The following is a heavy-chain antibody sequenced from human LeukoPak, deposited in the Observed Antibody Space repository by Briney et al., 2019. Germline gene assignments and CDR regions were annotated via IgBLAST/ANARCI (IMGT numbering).Heavy chain of an antibody. V-gene: IGHV1-2*06. D-gene: IGHD6-6*01. CDR1: GYTFTGYY. Sequence: ASVKVSCKASGYTFTGYYMHWVRQAPGQGLVWMGRINPNSGGTNYAQKFQGRVTMTRDTSISTAYMELSRLRSDDTAVYYCARAEYSSSSFDYWGQGTLVTVSS. CDR2: INPNSGGT. J-gene: IGHJ4*02. CDR3: ARAEYSSSSFDY.